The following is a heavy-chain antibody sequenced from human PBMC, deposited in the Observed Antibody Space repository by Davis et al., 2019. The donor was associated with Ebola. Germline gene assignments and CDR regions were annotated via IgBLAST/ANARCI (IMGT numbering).Heavy chain of an antibody. Sequence: ASVTVSCKASGYTFTGYDINWVRQAPGQGLEWLGWMNPNSGNTGYAQKFQGSITMTRNISISTAYMELNSLRSEDTAVYYCARRVGARSGFDYWGQGTLVTVSS. J-gene: IGHJ4*02. CDR3: ARRVGARSGFDY. D-gene: IGHD1-26*01. V-gene: IGHV1-8*01. CDR2: MNPNSGNT. CDR1: GYTFTGYD.